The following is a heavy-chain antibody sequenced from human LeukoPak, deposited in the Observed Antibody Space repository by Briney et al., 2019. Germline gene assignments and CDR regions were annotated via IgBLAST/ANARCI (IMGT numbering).Heavy chain of an antibody. CDR1: GFTFSSYA. CDR3: AKPRGVGPLFSVDY. J-gene: IGHJ4*02. Sequence: GGSLRLSCGASGFTFSSYAMSWVRQAPGKGLEWVSAISGSGGSTYYADSVKGRFTISRDNSKNTLYLQMNSLRAEDTAVYYCAKPRGVGPLFSVDYWGQGTLVTVSS. CDR2: ISGSGGST. V-gene: IGHV3-23*01. D-gene: IGHD3-10*01.